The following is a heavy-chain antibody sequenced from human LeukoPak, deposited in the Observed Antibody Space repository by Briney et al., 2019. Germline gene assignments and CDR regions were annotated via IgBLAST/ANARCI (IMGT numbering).Heavy chain of an antibody. V-gene: IGHV3-33*01. J-gene: IGHJ4*02. CDR2: IWYDGSNK. Sequence: GGAPEIFWAGSGFTFRSYGLHWVRPAPGKGVEWVAVIWYDGSNKYYADSVKGRFTISRDNSKNTLYLQMNSLRAEDTAVYYCARDRDYDVDYWGQGTLVTVSS. CDR1: GFTFRSYG. D-gene: IGHD4-17*01. CDR3: ARDRDYDVDY.